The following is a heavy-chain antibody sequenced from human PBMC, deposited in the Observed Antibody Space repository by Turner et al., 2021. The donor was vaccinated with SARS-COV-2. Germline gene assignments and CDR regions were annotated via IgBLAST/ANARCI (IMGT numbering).Heavy chain of an antibody. CDR1: GFTFSSYW. CDR2: IEQDGSEK. V-gene: IGHV3-7*03. J-gene: IGHJ6*02. Sequence: DVQLLQSGGGLVQPGGSLLLSCASCGFTFSSYWMNWVRQATGKGLEWVANIEQDGSEKYYVDSVKGRFTISRDNAKNSLYLQMNSLRAEDTAVYYWAREESGSFGAYGMDVWGQGTTVTVSS. CDR3: AREESGSFGAYGMDV. D-gene: IGHD2-15*01.